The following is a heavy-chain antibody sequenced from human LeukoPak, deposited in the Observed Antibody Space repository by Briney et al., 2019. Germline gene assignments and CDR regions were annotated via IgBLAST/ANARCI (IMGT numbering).Heavy chain of an antibody. Sequence: GGSLRLSCAASGFTFSSYDMHWVRQATGKGLEWVSAIGTAGDTYYPGSVKGRFTISRENAKNSSYLQMNSLRAEDTAVYYCARADSSGYYYYFDYWGQGTLVTVSS. CDR3: ARADSSGYYYYFDY. V-gene: IGHV3-13*01. D-gene: IGHD3-22*01. J-gene: IGHJ4*02. CDR1: GFTFSSYD. CDR2: IGTAGDT.